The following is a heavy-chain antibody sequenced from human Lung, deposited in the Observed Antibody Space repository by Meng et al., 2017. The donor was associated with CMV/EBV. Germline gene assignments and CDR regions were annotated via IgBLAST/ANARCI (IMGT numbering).Heavy chain of an antibody. V-gene: IGHV3-21*01. J-gene: IGHJ4*02. CDR2: ISSSSRYI. Sequence: GESXKISCAASGFTFSGYSMNWVRQAPGKGLEWVSMISSSSRYIYYADSVKGRFTISRDNAENSLYLQMNNLRADDTAVYYCATRMGTGYTSDWGQGTRVTVAS. CDR1: GFTFSGYS. D-gene: IGHD6-19*01. CDR3: ATRMGTGYTSD.